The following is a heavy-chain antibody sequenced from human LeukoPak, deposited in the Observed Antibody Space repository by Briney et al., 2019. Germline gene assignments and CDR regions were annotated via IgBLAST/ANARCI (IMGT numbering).Heavy chain of an antibody. Sequence: GGSLRLSCAASGFTFNNYAMSWVRQAPGKGVEWVSSISGSGDYRFYADSVKGRFTISRDNSKDTLYLQMNSLRVDDKAIYYCAKDRPNYYGTNGQYYTRNGDYWGQGTLVSVSS. CDR1: GFTFNNYA. J-gene: IGHJ4*02. CDR2: ISGSGDYR. V-gene: IGHV3-23*01. D-gene: IGHD2-8*01. CDR3: AKDRPNYYGTNGQYYTRNGDY.